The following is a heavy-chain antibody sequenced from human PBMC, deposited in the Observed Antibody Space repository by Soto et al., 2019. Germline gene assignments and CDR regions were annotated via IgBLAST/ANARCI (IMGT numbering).Heavy chain of an antibody. CDR3: ARDPSPGYADY. V-gene: IGHV3-23*01. J-gene: IGHJ4*02. CDR2: ISSSGDST. CDR1: GFTFSDYA. D-gene: IGHD3-9*01. Sequence: EVQLLESGGDLVQPGGSLRLSCTASGFTFSDYAMNWVRQAPGKGLEGVSTISSSGDSTYYADSVKGRFTISRDNSKNTLSLQMNSLRAEDTAVYYCARDPSPGYADYWGQGTLATVSS.